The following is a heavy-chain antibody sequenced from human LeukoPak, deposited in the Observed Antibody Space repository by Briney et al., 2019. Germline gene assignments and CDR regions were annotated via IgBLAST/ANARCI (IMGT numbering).Heavy chain of an antibody. CDR3: ARMVESTVTNAFENWFDP. J-gene: IGHJ5*02. Sequence: SETLSLTCTVSGGSISNYYWNWIRQPPGQGLEWIGHIYYSGSTNYNPSLKSRVTISVDTSKNQFSLKLSSVTAADTAVYYCARMVESTVTNAFENWFDPWGQGTLVTVSS. V-gene: IGHV4-59*01. CDR1: GGSISNYY. CDR2: IYYSGST. D-gene: IGHD4-11*01.